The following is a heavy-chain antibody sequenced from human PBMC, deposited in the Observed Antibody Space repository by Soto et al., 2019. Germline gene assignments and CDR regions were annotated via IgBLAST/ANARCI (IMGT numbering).Heavy chain of an antibody. J-gene: IGHJ6*02. CDR1: GYTFTGYY. D-gene: IGHD1-26*01. CDR2: INPNSGDT. V-gene: IGHV1-2*02. CDR3: AKGGAIVAAGTRVYLYNAMDV. Sequence: RASVKVSCKASGYTFTGYYVHWVRQAPGQGLEWMGWINPNSGDTYLAQRFQGRVTMNRDTSIGTAYMELRGLTSDDTAEYYCAKGGAIVAAGTRVYLYNAMDVWGQGTKVTVSS.